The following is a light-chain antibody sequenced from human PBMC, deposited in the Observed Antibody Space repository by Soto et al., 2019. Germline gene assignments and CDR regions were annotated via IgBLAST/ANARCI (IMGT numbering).Light chain of an antibody. CDR1: QSIDRY. Sequence: DIQMTQSPFSLSASVGERVTITCRASQSIDRYLNWYQQKPGKAPNLLIYTTSNLHSGVPSRFSGSGSGTDFTLTINSLQPEDFATYFCLQTDSAPFTFGHGTKVDIK. CDR2: TTS. V-gene: IGKV1-39*01. CDR3: LQTDSAPFT. J-gene: IGKJ3*01.